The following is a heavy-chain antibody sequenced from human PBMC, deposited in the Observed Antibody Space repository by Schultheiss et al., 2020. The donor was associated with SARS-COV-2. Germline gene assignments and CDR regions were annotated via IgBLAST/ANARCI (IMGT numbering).Heavy chain of an antibody. D-gene: IGHD5-24*01. Sequence: GGSLRLSCAASGFTFSSYGMHWVRQAPGKGLEWVAVISYDGSNKYYADSVKGRFTISRDNSKNTLYLQMNSLRAEDTAVYYCARDSVEMATTGDYYYGMDVWGQGTTVTVSS. CDR3: ARDSVEMATTGDYYYGMDV. CDR2: ISYDGSNK. V-gene: IGHV3-30*03. CDR1: GFTFSSYG. J-gene: IGHJ6*02.